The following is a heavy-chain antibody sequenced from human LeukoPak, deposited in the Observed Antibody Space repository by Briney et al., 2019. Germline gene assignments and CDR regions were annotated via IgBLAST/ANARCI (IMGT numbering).Heavy chain of an antibody. Sequence: SETLSLTCTVSGGSISSYYWSWIRQPPGKGLEWIGYIYYSGSTNYNPSLKSRVTISVDTSKNQSSLKLSSVTAADTAVYYCARSGAVDWGGFDYWGQGTLVTVSS. CDR2: IYYSGST. CDR3: ARSGAVDWGGFDY. CDR1: GGSISSYY. D-gene: IGHD7-27*01. V-gene: IGHV4-59*08. J-gene: IGHJ4*02.